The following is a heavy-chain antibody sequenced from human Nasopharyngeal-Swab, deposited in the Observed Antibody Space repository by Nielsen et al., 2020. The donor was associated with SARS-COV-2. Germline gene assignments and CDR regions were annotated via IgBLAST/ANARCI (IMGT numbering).Heavy chain of an antibody. CDR1: GFTFSSFS. D-gene: IGHD2-2*02. Sequence: GESLKISCAASGFTFSSFSMNWVRQAPGKGLEWVSYISSASSLKYYADSVRGRFTVSRDNAKDSLYLQMNSLRAEDTAVYYCARAGKGYCSSTSCYTHFDYWGQGTLVTVSS. J-gene: IGHJ4*02. CDR3: ARAGKGYCSSTSCYTHFDY. CDR2: ISSASSLK. V-gene: IGHV3-48*01.